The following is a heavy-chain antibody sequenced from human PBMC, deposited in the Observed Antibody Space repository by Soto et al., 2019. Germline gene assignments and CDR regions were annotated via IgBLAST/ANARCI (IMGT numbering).Heavy chain of an antibody. J-gene: IGHJ6*03. D-gene: IGHD3-10*01. CDR1: GGSISSYY. Sequence: SETLSLTCTVSGGSISSYYWSWIRQPPGKGLEWIGYIYYSGSTNYNPSLKSRVTISVDTSKNQFSLKLSSVTAADTAVYYCARHPYYYGSGSYYIDYYYYYMDVWGKGTTVTVSS. CDR3: ARHPYYYGSGSYYIDYYYYYMDV. V-gene: IGHV4-59*08. CDR2: IYYSGST.